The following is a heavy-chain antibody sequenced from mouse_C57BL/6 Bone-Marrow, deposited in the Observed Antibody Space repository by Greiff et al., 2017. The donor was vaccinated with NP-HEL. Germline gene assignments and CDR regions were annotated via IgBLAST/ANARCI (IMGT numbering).Heavy chain of an antibody. J-gene: IGHJ2*01. D-gene: IGHD1-1*01. Sequence: QVQLQQPGAELVMPGASVKLSCKASGYTFTSYWMHWVKQRPGQGLEWIGEIDPSDSYTNYNQKFKGKSTLTVDKSSSTAYMQLSSLTSEDSAVYYCASDYGSSFDYWGQGTTLTVSS. CDR2: IDPSDSYT. CDR3: ASDYGSSFDY. CDR1: GYTFTSYW. V-gene: IGHV1-69*01.